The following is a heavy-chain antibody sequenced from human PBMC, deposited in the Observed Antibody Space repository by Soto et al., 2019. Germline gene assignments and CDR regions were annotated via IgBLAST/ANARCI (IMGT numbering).Heavy chain of an antibody. CDR3: ARSSGWRQVGVYNYGLDV. V-gene: IGHV3-11*06. J-gene: IGHJ6*02. D-gene: IGHD2-8*01. CDR1: GFFLSNNW. CDR2: ISSSGDYT. Sequence: QVQLGESGGGWVKPGESLRLSCIGSGFFLSNNWMTWIRQAPGKGLECVSYISSSGDYTISADSLKGRFTISRDNARNSLWIQINSLTAEDTDVYYCARSSGWRQVGVYNYGLDVWGQGNTVIVSS.